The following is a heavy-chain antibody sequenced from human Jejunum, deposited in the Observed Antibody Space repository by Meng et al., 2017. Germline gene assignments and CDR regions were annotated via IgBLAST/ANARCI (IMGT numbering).Heavy chain of an antibody. CDR1: GGSISGYY. Sequence: GSLRLSCTVSGGSISGYYWSWIRQPPGKGLEWIGYIYSSGTTSYNPSLKSRVTISVDKSKNQFSLNLNSVTAADTAVYYCVRDFGMASRFDPWGQGTLVTVSS. D-gene: IGHD5-24*01. CDR2: IYSSGTT. CDR3: VRDFGMASRFDP. J-gene: IGHJ5*02. V-gene: IGHV4-59*01.